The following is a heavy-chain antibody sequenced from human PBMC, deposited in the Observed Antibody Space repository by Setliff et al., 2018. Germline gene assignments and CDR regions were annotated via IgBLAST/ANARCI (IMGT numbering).Heavy chain of an antibody. J-gene: IGHJ6*02. CDR3: TRDQDYYGMDV. CDR1: EFIFSNYA. V-gene: IGHV3-23*01. Sequence: PGGSLRLSCAASEFIFSNYAMAWVRQAPGKGLEWVSIISASGDTTYYADSVKGRFTISRDNTKNSLYLQMNSLRGEDTAVYHCTRDQDYYGMDVWGQGTTVTVS. CDR2: ISASGDTT.